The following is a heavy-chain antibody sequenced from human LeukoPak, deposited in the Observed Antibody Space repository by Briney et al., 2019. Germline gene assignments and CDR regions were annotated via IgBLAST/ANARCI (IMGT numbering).Heavy chain of an antibody. CDR1: GFTFSRYS. CDR2: ISSSSSYI. V-gene: IGHV3-21*01. J-gene: IGHJ4*02. CDR3: AREGVGVDTAMVKDY. D-gene: IGHD5-18*01. Sequence: GGSLRLSCAASGFTFSRYSMNWVREAPGKGLEWVSSISSSSSYIYYADSVRGRFTISRDNAKNSLYLQMNSLRAEDTAVYYCAREGVGVDTAMVKDYWGQGTLVTVSS.